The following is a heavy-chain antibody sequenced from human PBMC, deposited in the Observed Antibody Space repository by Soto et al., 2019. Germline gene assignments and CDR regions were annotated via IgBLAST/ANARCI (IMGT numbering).Heavy chain of an antibody. D-gene: IGHD3-10*01. V-gene: IGHV1-18*01. CDR1: GYTFTSFG. CDR2: ITTDKGKT. J-gene: IGHJ4*02. CDR3: VRAISGSFAL. Sequence: GASVKVSCKTSGYTFTSFGISWVRQAPGQGLEWMGWITTDKGKTNYAQKFQGRVTMTTDTSTSTAYMELRSLRSDDTAVYYCVRAISGSFALWGQGTLVTVSS.